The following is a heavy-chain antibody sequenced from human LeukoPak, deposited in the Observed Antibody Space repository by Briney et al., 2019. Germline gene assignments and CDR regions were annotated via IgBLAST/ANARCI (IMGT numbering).Heavy chain of an antibody. CDR3: AREGSMVRGVGIFGFDY. Sequence: ASVKVSCKASGYTFTSYGISWVRQAPGQRLEWMGWINSGNGNTKYSQKFQGRVTITRDTSASTAYMELSSLKSEDMAVYYCAREGSMVRGVGIFGFDYWGQGTLVTVSS. D-gene: IGHD3-10*01. CDR2: INSGNGNT. CDR1: GYTFTSYG. V-gene: IGHV1-3*03. J-gene: IGHJ4*02.